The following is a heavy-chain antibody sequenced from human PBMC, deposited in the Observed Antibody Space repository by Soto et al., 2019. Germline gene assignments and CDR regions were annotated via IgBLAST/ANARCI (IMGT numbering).Heavy chain of an antibody. CDR1: GYTFNMYG. Sequence: QVQMVQSGPEVKKPGASVKVSCKASGYTFNMYGITWVRQAPGQGLEWMGWISAYNGDTNYAQKVQGRVTMTTDTSTTTSYMELRSLRSDDTAVYYFARARYYDTPIYYYGLDVWGQGTAVTVSS. CDR3: ARARYYDTPIYYYGLDV. D-gene: IGHD3-22*01. J-gene: IGHJ6*02. V-gene: IGHV1-18*01. CDR2: ISAYNGDT.